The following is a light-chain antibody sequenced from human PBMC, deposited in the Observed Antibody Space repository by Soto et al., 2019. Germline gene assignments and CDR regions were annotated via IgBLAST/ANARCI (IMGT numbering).Light chain of an antibody. CDR1: QDISTY. J-gene: IGKJ4*01. CDR2: AAS. CDR3: RQLNHYPST. Sequence: SKLTRWASSLSASVGDRVTITCRASQDISTYLAWYQQKPGKAPMLLISAASTLQSGVPSRFSGSGSGTDFTLTISSLQPEDFATSYCRQLNHYPSTFGGGTKVDSK. V-gene: IGKV1-9*01.